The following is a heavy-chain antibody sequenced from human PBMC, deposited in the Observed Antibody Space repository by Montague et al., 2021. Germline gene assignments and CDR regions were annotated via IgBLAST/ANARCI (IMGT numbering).Heavy chain of an antibody. Sequence: SETLSLTCTVSGDSINFYYWSWIRQPPGEGLEWIGYVYYTGTTNYNPSLKSRVTISVDTSRNQFFLNVYSVTAADTAVYYCARKGTNWDYWGQGTLVTVSS. CDR3: ARKGTNWDY. V-gene: IGHV4-59*01. CDR2: VYYTGTT. CDR1: GDSINFYY. D-gene: IGHD2-8*01. J-gene: IGHJ4*02.